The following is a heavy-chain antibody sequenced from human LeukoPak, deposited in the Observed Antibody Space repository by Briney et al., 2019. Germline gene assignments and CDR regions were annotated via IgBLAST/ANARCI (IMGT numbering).Heavy chain of an antibody. V-gene: IGHV4-39*01. Sequence: SETLSLTCTVSGGSISSSSYYWGWIRQPPGKGLEWIGSIYYRGSTYYNPSLKSRVTISVDTSKNQFSLKLSSVTAADTAVYYCARHFYDGRTWYYDSSGYYYFDYWGQGTLVTVSS. D-gene: IGHD3-22*01. J-gene: IGHJ4*02. CDR2: IYYRGST. CDR1: GGSISSSSYY. CDR3: ARHFYDGRTWYYDSSGYYYFDY.